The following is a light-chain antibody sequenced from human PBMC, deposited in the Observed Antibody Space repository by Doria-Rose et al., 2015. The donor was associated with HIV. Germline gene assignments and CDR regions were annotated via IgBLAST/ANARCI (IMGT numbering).Light chain of an antibody. CDR3: HQYGTSWT. Sequence: LTQSPGTLSLSPGERATLSCRASQSFSSTYLAWYQQKPGQAPSLLIYDGSTRATGITDRFSASGSRTDFTLTINRLEPEDFALYYCHQYGTSWTFGQGTKVEI. J-gene: IGKJ1*01. CDR2: DGS. V-gene: IGKV3-20*01. CDR1: QSFSSTY.